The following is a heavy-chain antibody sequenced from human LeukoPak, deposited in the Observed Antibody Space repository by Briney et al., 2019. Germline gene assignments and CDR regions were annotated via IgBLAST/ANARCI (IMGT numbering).Heavy chain of an antibody. CDR1: GFTFSRYI. D-gene: IGHD3-9*01. CDR2: ISTSGIYI. Sequence: GGSLRLSCAASGFTFSRYIMNWVRQDPGTGLEWVSSISTSGIYIYYADSVKGRFTISRDNAKNSLYLQMNSLRAEDTAVYYCASAVRSFDWLPNTFFDSWGQGTLVTVSS. V-gene: IGHV3-21*01. J-gene: IGHJ4*02. CDR3: ASAVRSFDWLPNTFFDS.